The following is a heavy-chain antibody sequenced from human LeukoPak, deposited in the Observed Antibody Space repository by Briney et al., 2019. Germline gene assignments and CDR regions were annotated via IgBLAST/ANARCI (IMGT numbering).Heavy chain of an antibody. J-gene: IGHJ3*02. Sequence: ASVKVSCKASGYTFTSYGISWVRQAPGQGLEWMGWISAYNGNTNYAQKLQGRVTMTTDTSTSTAYMELRSLRSDDTAVYYCASFRALPEAFDIWGQGTMVTVSS. V-gene: IGHV1-18*01. CDR3: ASFRALPEAFDI. CDR2: ISAYNGNT. D-gene: IGHD1-26*01. CDR1: GYTFTSYG.